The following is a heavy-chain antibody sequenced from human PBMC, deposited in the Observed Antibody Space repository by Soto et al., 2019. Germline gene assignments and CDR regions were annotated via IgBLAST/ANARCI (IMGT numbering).Heavy chain of an antibody. CDR2: ISGRGTES. CDR1: GFTFSNYA. Sequence: EVQLLESGGGLVQPGGSLRLSCAASGFTFSNYAMHWVRQAPGKGLEWVSSISGRGTESYYADSVKGRFTISRDNSGGTLSLRMTSMSAEDAAVYDWAEGGGVYSYELWGQGTLVTVSS. J-gene: IGHJ4*02. V-gene: IGHV3-23*01. CDR3: AEGGGVYSYEL. D-gene: IGHD5-18*01.